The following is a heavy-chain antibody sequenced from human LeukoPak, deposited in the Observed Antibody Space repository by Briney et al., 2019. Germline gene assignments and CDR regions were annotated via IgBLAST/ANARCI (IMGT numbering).Heavy chain of an antibody. V-gene: IGHV1-46*01. J-gene: IGHJ4*02. D-gene: IGHD5-24*01. CDR1: GYTFTSYY. Sequence: WASVKVSCKASGYTFTSYYMHWVRQAPGQGLEWMGIINPSGGSTSYAQKFQGRVTMTRDMSTSTVYMELSSLRSEDTAVYYCARDPGRDGYNYYFDYWGQGTLVTVSS. CDR2: INPSGGST. CDR3: ARDPGRDGYNYYFDY.